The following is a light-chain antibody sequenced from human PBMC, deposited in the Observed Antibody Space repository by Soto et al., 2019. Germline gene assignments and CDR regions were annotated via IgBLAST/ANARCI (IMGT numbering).Light chain of an antibody. J-gene: IGKJ2*01. V-gene: IGKV3-20*01. CDR2: GAS. CDR1: QSVSSSY. CDR3: QQYGSSGYT. Sequence: EIVLTQSPGTLSLSPGERATLSCRASQSVSSSYLAWYQQKPGQAPRLLIYGASSRATGIPDRFSGSGSGTDFTLTSNRLEPVDFAVYYCQQYGSSGYTFGQGTKLEIK.